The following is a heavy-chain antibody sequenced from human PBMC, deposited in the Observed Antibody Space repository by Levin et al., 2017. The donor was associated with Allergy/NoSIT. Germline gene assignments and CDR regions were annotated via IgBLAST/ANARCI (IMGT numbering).Heavy chain of an antibody. CDR1: GFTFSTYS. J-gene: IGHJ4*02. CDR3: ARVLYYGNWNDHDY. V-gene: IGHV3-21*01. CDR2: ISPSSSYR. D-gene: IGHD1-20*01. Sequence: GESLKISCAVSGFTFSTYSMSWVRQAPGKGLEWVSSISPSSSYRYYADSLRGRFTISRDNGKNTLYLQMNSLRAEDTAVYYYARVLYYGNWNDHDYWGQGTLVTVSS.